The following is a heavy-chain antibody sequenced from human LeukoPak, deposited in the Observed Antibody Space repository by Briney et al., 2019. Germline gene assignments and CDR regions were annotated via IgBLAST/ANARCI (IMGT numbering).Heavy chain of an antibody. CDR1: GFTFSSYS. CDR3: ARDPSIAAAQYYMDV. J-gene: IGHJ6*03. CDR2: ISSSSSYI. Sequence: GGSLRLSCAASGFTFSSYSMNWVRQAPGKGLEWVSSISSSSSYIYYADSVKGRFTISRDNAKNSLYLQMNSLRAEDTAVYYCARDPSIAAAQYYMDVWGKGTTVTVSS. D-gene: IGHD6-13*01. V-gene: IGHV3-21*01.